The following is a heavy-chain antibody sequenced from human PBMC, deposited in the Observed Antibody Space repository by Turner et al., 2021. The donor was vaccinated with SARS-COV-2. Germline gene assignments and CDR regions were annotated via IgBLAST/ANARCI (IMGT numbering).Heavy chain of an antibody. CDR3: ARHWEVAAAAYLARFDP. V-gene: IGHV4-39*01. D-gene: IGHD6-13*01. CDR1: GCSISSSSYY. J-gene: IGHJ5*02. Sequence: QLQLQELGPGLVKPSATLFLTCPVSGCSISSSSYYWGWIRQPPGKGLEWIGSIYYSGSTYYNPSLKSRVTISVDTSKNQFSLKLTSVTAADTAVYFCARHWEVAAAAYLARFDPWGQGTLVTVSS. CDR2: IYYSGST.